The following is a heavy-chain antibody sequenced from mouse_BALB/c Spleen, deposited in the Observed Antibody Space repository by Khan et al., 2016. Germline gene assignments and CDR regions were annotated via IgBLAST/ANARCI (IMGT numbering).Heavy chain of an antibody. CDR1: GYSITSDYA. Sequence: VQLKESGPGLVKPSQSLSLTCTVTGYSITSDYAWNWIRQFPGNKLEWMGYISYSGSTSYNPSLKRRISITRDTSTNQFFLQLNSVTTEDTATYYLAIWYDGSSDWYFDVWGAETTDTVSS. J-gene: IGHJ1*01. CDR2: ISYSGST. D-gene: IGHD1-1*01. CDR3: AIWYDGSSDWYFDV. V-gene: IGHV3-2*02.